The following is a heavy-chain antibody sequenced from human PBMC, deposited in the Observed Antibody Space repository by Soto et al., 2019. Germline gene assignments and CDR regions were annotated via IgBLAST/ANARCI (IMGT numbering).Heavy chain of an antibody. CDR3: AKDRSDTAMAPFDY. J-gene: IGHJ4*02. V-gene: IGHV3-9*01. D-gene: IGHD5-18*01. CDR2: ISWNSGSI. Sequence: GGSLRLSCAASGFTFDDYAMHWVRQAPGKGLEWVSGISWNSGSIGYADSVKGRFTISRDNAKNSQYLQMNSLRAEDTALYYCAKDRSDTAMAPFDYWGQGTLVTVSS. CDR1: GFTFDDYA.